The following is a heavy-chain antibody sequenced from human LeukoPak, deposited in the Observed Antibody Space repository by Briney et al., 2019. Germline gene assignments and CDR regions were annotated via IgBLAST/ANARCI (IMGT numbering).Heavy chain of an antibody. D-gene: IGHD5-18*01. V-gene: IGHV3-7*05. CDR2: IKQDGSEK. CDR1: GFTFSSYS. Sequence: GGSLRLSCAASGFTFSSYSMSWVRQAPGKGLEWVANIKQDGSEKYYVDSVKGRFTISKDNAKNSVYLQMNSLRAEDTAVYYCARDHRYSSWNWGQGTLVSVSS. J-gene: IGHJ4*02. CDR3: ARDHRYSSWN.